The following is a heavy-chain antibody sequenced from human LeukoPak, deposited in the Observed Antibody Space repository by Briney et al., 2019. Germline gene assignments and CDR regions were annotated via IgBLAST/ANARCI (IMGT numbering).Heavy chain of an antibody. J-gene: IGHJ5*02. CDR2: IGRTGDRT. Sequence: GGSLRLSCAASGFTFNSYAMSWVRQAPGKGLEWVSTIGRTGDRTYYADSVKGRFTISRDNSKNTLYLQMNSLRAEDTAVYYCARSHKVVPAAMYWFDPWGQGTLVTVSS. D-gene: IGHD2-2*01. CDR1: GFTFNSYA. CDR3: ARSHKVVPAAMYWFDP. V-gene: IGHV3-23*01.